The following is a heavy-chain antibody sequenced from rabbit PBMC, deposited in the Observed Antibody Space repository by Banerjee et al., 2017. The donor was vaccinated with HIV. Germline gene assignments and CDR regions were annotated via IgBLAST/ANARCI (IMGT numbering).Heavy chain of an antibody. CDR1: GFSFSGSYY. D-gene: IGHD1-1*01. Sequence: QEQLEESGGDLVQPEGSLTLTCTASGFSFSGSYYLCWVRQAPGKGLEWIACINTSSGNTVCASWAKGPFTISKTSSTTVTLQMTSLTAADTATYFCARRGHSGVGYLALWGQGTLVTVS. CDR3: ARRGHSGVGYLAL. V-gene: IGHV1S45*01. CDR2: INTSSGNT. J-gene: IGHJ4*01.